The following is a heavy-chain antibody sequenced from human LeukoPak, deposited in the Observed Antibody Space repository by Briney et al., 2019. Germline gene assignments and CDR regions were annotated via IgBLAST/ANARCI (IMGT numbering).Heavy chain of an antibody. D-gene: IGHD3-22*01. J-gene: IGHJ4*02. CDR3: AKDKTYYYDSSGYSPMDY. CDR1: GFTFSSYG. V-gene: IGHV3-30*02. Sequence: GGSLRLSCAASGFTFSSYGMHWVRQAPGNGLEWVAFIRYDGSNKYYADSVKGRFTISRDNSKNTLYLQMNSLRAEDTAVYYCAKDKTYYYDSSGYSPMDYWGQGTLVTVSS. CDR2: IRYDGSNK.